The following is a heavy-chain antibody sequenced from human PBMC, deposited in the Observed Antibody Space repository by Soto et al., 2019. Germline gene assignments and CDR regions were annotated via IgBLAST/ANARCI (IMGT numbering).Heavy chain of an antibody. J-gene: IGHJ4*02. CDR2: IYYSGST. CDR1: GGSISSYY. Sequence: PSETLSLTCTVSGGSISSYYWSWIRQPPGKGLEWIGYIYYSGSTNYNPSLKSRVTISVDTSKNQFSLKLSSVTAADTAVYYCARASIAARRLDYWGQGTLVTVS. CDR3: ARASIAARRLDY. D-gene: IGHD6-6*01. V-gene: IGHV4-59*01.